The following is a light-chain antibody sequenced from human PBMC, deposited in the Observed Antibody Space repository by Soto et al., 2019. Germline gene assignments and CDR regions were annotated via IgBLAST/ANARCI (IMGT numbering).Light chain of an antibody. CDR1: QSVSSN. V-gene: IGKV3-15*01. Sequence: CPGTLSLSPAEGAALFCGASQSVSSNLHWYQKKPGKAPRLLIYGASTMATGVPARFSGSGYGTDFTITISSLQHEDFEMYYCQQDCSATRTFGEGTKVDIK. CDR2: GAS. J-gene: IGKJ1*01. CDR3: QQDCSATRT.